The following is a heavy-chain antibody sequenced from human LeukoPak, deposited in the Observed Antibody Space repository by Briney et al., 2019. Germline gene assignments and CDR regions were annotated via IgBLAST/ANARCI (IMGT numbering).Heavy chain of an antibody. V-gene: IGHV3-53*01. Sequence: GGSLRLSCAASGFTGSNNYVSWVRQAPGMGLEWVSAIHSSGATCYADSVKGRFTISRDNAKNSLYLQMNSLRAEDTAVYYCARERYSSGWYSFDYWGQGTLVTVSS. D-gene: IGHD6-19*01. CDR1: GFTGSNNY. CDR2: IHSSGAT. J-gene: IGHJ4*02. CDR3: ARERYSSGWYSFDY.